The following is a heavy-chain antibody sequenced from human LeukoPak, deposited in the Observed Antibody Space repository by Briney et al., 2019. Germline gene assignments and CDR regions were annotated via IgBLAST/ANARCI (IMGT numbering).Heavy chain of an antibody. CDR1: GYSISSGYY. J-gene: IGHJ4*02. Sequence: SETLSLTCTVSGYSISSGYYWGWIRQPPGKGLEWIGSIYHSGSTYYNPSLKSRVTISVDTSKNQFSLKLSSVTAADTAVYYCAIIVAAAGIGEYYFDYWGQGTLVTVSS. CDR3: AIIVAAAGIGEYYFDY. V-gene: IGHV4-38-2*02. CDR2: IYHSGST. D-gene: IGHD6-13*01.